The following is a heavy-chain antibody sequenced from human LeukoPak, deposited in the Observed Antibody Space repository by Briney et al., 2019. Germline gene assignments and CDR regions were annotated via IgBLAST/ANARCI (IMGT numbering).Heavy chain of an antibody. CDR1: GITLSNYG. CDR3: AKRGVVIRVILVGFHKEAYYFDS. CDR2: ISGSGGST. V-gene: IGHV3-23*01. D-gene: IGHD3-22*01. Sequence: GGSLRLSCAVSGITLSNYGMSWVRQAPGKGLEWVAGISGSGGSTTYAGSEKGRFTISRDNPKNTLYLQMNSLRAEDTAVYFCAKRGVVIRVILVGFHKEAYYFDSWGQGALVTVSS. J-gene: IGHJ4*02.